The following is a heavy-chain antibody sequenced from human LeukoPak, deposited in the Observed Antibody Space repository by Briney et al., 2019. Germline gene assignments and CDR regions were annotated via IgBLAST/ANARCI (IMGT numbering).Heavy chain of an antibody. CDR3: ARGAAGGYSPSVEFDY. D-gene: IGHD5-12*01. CDR2: IRAYNGDT. CDR1: GYTFSNYG. V-gene: IGHV1-18*01. Sequence: GASVKVSCKASGYTFSNYGFSWVRQALGQGLEWMGWIRAYNGDTKYAQKFQGRVTMATDTSTTTAYMELRSLRSDDTAVYYCARGAAGGYSPSVEFDYWGQGTLVTVSS. J-gene: IGHJ4*02.